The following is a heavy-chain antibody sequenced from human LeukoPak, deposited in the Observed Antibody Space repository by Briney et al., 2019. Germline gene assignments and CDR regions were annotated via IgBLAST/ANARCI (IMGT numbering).Heavy chain of an antibody. Sequence: GGSLRLSCAASGFTVSTNYMSWVRQAPGKGLEWGSIVYSGASSYYADSVKGRFTISRDNSKNTLYLQMNSLRAEDTAVYYCARGTVAATPTFDYWGQGTLVTVSS. CDR2: VYSGASS. CDR1: GFTVSTNY. V-gene: IGHV3-53*01. D-gene: IGHD2-15*01. CDR3: ARGTVAATPTFDY. J-gene: IGHJ4*02.